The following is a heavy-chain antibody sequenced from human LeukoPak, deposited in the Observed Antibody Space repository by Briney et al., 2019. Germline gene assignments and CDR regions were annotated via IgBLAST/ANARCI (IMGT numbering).Heavy chain of an antibody. Sequence: SVKVSCKASGGTFSSYTITWVRQAPGQGLEWVGRIIPMVDIANYAQNFQGRVTITADKSTSTAYMELTSLRSEDTAVYYCARARSIVGATGALYSGMDVWGQGTTVTVSS. CDR2: IIPMVDIA. CDR3: ARARSIVGATGALYSGMDV. J-gene: IGHJ6*02. CDR1: GGTFSSYT. V-gene: IGHV1-69*02. D-gene: IGHD1-26*01.